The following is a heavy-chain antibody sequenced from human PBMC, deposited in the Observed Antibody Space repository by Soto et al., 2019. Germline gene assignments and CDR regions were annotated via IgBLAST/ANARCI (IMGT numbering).Heavy chain of an antibody. CDR2: IYYSGNT. CDR3: VRYCSTTKCPFDY. V-gene: IGHV4-30-4*01. D-gene: IGHD2-2*01. Sequence: TLSLTCTVSGGSISSGGSYWGWIRQPPGKGLEWIGYIYYSGNTYFNPSLKSRVTLSVDTSKNQFSLNLSSVTAADTAVYYCVRYCSTTKCPFDYWGQGTLVTVS. CDR1: GGSISSGGSY. J-gene: IGHJ4*02.